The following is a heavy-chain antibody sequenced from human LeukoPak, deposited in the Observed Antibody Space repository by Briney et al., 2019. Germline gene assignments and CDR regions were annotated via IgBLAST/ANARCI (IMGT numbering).Heavy chain of an antibody. Sequence: PGGSLRLSCAASGFTFGRHWMSWVRQAPGKGLEWVAHMNKGGSETTNVDSVKGRFTISRDDAKNSLYLQMNSLRAEDTAVYYCARVTPESRPGPDYWGQGTLVTVSS. J-gene: IGHJ4*02. D-gene: IGHD4-23*01. CDR1: GFTFGRHW. CDR3: ARVTPESRPGPDY. CDR2: MNKGGSET. V-gene: IGHV3-7*04.